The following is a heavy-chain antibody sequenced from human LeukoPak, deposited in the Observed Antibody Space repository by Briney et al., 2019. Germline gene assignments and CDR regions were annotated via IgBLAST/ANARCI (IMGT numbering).Heavy chain of an antibody. D-gene: IGHD6-19*01. V-gene: IGHV3-30*02. Sequence: GGSLRLSCAASGFTFSSYGMHWVRQAPGKGLEWVAFIRHDESARYYADSVKGRFTISRDNSKNTLSLQMNSLRPEDTAVYYCAKGPSQGATWLGDYWGQGILVTVSS. CDR3: AKGPSQGATWLGDY. J-gene: IGHJ4*02. CDR2: IRHDESAR. CDR1: GFTFSSYG.